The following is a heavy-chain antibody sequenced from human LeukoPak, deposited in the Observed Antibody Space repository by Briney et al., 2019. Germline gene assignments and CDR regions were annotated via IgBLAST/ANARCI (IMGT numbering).Heavy chain of an antibody. CDR3: ATGRSSWYYFDY. CDR2: INPNSGGT. Sequence: ASVKVSCKASGYTFTGYYMHWVRQAPGQGLEWMGWINPNSGGTNYAQKFQGRVTMTRDTSISTAYMELSRLRSDDTAVHYCATGRSSWYYFDYWGQGTLVTVSS. CDR1: GYTFTGYY. D-gene: IGHD6-13*01. V-gene: IGHV1-2*02. J-gene: IGHJ4*02.